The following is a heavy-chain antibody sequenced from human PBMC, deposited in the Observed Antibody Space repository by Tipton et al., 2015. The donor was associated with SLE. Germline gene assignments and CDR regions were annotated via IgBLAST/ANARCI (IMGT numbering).Heavy chain of an antibody. D-gene: IGHD2/OR15-2a*01. CDR1: GGSISSGNYY. V-gene: IGHV4-61*02. J-gene: IGHJ4*02. Sequence: TLSLTCTVSGGSISSGNYYWGWIRQPAGKALEWIGRVHISGSTNYNPSLKSRVTISVDTSKNQFSLKVTSVTASDTAVYYRARDTGNPPNYFDYWGQGILVTVSS. CDR2: VHISGST. CDR3: ARDTGNPPNYFDY.